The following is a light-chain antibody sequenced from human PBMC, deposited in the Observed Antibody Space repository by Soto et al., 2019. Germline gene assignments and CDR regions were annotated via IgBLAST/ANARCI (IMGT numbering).Light chain of an antibody. CDR1: QSLRTD. V-gene: IGKV3-15*01. Sequence: PATLSVSPGERATLSCRASQSLRTDLAWYQQKSGQPPRLLIYGASTRATGIPARFSGSGSGTQFTLTISSLYSEDFGVYDCKTYSKWPPWTFGEGAKLDIK. CDR3: KTYSKWPPWT. CDR2: GAS. J-gene: IGKJ4*01.